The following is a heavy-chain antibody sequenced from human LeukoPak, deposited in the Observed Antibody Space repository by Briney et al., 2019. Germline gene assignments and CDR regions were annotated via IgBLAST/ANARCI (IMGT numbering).Heavy chain of an antibody. Sequence: GGFLRLSCAASGFIFSSYWLRWVRQAPGKGLEWVANINRDGSDQYYVDSVKGRFTISRDNAKNSLYLQMNSLRAEDTAVYYCGGGPGYWGQGTLVTVSS. CDR1: GFIFSSYW. D-gene: IGHD2-15*01. J-gene: IGHJ4*02. V-gene: IGHV3-7*01. CDR2: INRDGSDQ. CDR3: GGGPGY.